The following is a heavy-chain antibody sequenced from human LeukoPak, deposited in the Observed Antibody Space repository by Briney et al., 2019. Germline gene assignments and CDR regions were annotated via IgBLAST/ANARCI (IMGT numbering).Heavy chain of an antibody. J-gene: IGHJ6*03. CDR1: GGSISSSSYY. D-gene: IGHD5-18*01. Sequence: SETLSLTCTVSGGSISSSSYYWGWIRQPPGKGLEWIGSIYHSGSTYYNPSLKSRVTISVYTSKNQFSLKLSSVTAADTAVYYCARLTAYYYMDVWGKGTTVTVSS. CDR2: IYHSGST. CDR3: ARLTAYYYMDV. V-gene: IGHV4-39*07.